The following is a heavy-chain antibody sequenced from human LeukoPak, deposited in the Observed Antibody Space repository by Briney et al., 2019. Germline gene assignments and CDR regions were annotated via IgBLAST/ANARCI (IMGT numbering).Heavy chain of an antibody. Sequence: GGSLRLSCAASGFTFSSYAMSWVRQAPGKGLEWASNISGSGRGSTGSTYYADSVKGRFTISRDNSKNTLYLQMNSLRAEDTAVYYCAKSGLNRFDYWGQGTLVTVSS. CDR3: AKSGLNRFDY. CDR1: GFTFSSYA. CDR2: ISGSGRGSTGST. J-gene: IGHJ4*02. V-gene: IGHV3-23*01. D-gene: IGHD2-15*01.